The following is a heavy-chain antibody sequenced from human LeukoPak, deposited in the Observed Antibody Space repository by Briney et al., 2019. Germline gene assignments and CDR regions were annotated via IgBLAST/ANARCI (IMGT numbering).Heavy chain of an antibody. CDR3: AREPYCSSTSCPPADY. D-gene: IGHD2-2*01. V-gene: IGHV1-18*04. CDR1: GYTFTSYG. J-gene: IGHJ4*02. Sequence: ASVKVSCKASGYTFTSYGISWVRQAPGQGLEWMGWISAYNGNTNYAQKLQGRVTMTTGTSTSTAYMELRSLRSDDTAVYYCAREPYCSSTSCPPADYWGQGTLVTVSS. CDR2: ISAYNGNT.